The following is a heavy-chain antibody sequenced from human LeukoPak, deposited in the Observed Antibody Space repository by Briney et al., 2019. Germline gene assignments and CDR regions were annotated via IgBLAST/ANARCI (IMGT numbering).Heavy chain of an antibody. CDR2: INHSGST. J-gene: IGHJ4*02. D-gene: IGHD2-15*01. Sequence: PSETLSLTCAVYGGSFSGYYWSWIRQPPGKGLEWIGEINHSGSTNYNPSLKSRVTISVDTSKNHFSLKLTSVTAADSAVYYCARNFCTGGSCYINDDWGQGILVTVSS. V-gene: IGHV4-34*01. CDR3: ARNFCTGGSCYINDD. CDR1: GGSFSGYY.